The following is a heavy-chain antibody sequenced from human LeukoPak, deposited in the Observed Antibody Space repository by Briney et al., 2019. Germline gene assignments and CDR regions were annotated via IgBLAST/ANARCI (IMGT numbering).Heavy chain of an antibody. V-gene: IGHV5-10-1*01. Sequence: GESLKIFCKGSGYSFTNYWINWVRQMPGKGLEGMGTIDTSDSYTNYSPSFQGHVTISADKSIITAYLQWSSLKASDTAMYYCGRRAGRGIASENDYWGQGTLVTVSS. D-gene: IGHD6-13*01. CDR1: GYSFTNYW. J-gene: IGHJ4*02. CDR3: GRRAGRGIASENDY. CDR2: IDTSDSYT.